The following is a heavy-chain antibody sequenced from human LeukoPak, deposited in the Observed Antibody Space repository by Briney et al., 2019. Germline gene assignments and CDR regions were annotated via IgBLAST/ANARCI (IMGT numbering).Heavy chain of an antibody. J-gene: IGHJ4*02. V-gene: IGHV3-30*01. CDR1: GFTFSSYA. D-gene: IGHD4-17*01. CDR2: ISYDGSNK. Sequence: GGSLRLSCAASGFTFSSYAMHWVRQAPGKGLEWVAVISYDGSNKYYADSAKGRFTISRDNSKNTLYLQMNSLRAEDTAVYYCARDHTTGAADYWGQGTLVTVSS. CDR3: ARDHTTGAADY.